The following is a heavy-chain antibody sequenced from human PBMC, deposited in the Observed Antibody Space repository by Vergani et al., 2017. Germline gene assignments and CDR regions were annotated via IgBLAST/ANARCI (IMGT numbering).Heavy chain of an antibody. D-gene: IGHD3-3*01. CDR3: ARLLRFPPDLYYFDY. V-gene: IGHV4-34*01. CDR2: INHSGST. J-gene: IGHJ4*02. Sequence: QVQLQQWGAGLLKPSETLSLTCAVYGGSFSGYYWSWIRQPPGKGLEWIGEINHSGSTNYNPSLKSRVTISVDTSKNQFSLKLSYVTAADTAVYYCARLLRFPPDLYYFDYWGQGTLVTVSS. CDR1: GGSFSGYY.